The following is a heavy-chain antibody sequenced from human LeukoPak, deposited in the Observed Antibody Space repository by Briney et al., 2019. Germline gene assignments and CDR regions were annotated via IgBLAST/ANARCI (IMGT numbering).Heavy chain of an antibody. D-gene: IGHD2-21*02. V-gene: IGHV3-30*02. CDR1: GFTFSSYG. CDR3: AKSPPYCGGDCYSTFDY. CDR2: IRYDGSNK. J-gene: IGHJ4*02. Sequence: GGSLRLSCAASGFTFSSYGMHWVRQAPGKGLEWVAFIRYDGSNKYYADSVKGRFTISRDNSRNTLYLQMNSLRAEDTAVYYCAKSPPYCGGDCYSTFDYWGQGTLVTVSS.